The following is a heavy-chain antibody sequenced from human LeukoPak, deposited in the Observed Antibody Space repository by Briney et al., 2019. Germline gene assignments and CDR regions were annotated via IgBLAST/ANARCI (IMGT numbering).Heavy chain of an antibody. J-gene: IGHJ4*02. Sequence: SETLSLTCTVSGGSTSSSSYYWGWIRQPPGKGLEWIGSIYYSGSTYYNPSLKSRVTISVDTSKNQFSLKLSSVTAADTAVYYCATQYYDSSGHGDHDYWGQGTLVTVSS. CDR2: IYYSGST. CDR3: ATQYYDSSGHGDHDY. V-gene: IGHV4-39*07. D-gene: IGHD3-22*01. CDR1: GGSTSSSSYY.